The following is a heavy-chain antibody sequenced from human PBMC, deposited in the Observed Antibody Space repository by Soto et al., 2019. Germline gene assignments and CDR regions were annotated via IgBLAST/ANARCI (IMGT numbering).Heavy chain of an antibody. V-gene: IGHV1-3*01. CDR1: GYTFTGYA. CDR3: ARDITDYSNYFDY. CDR2: INAGNGNT. J-gene: IGHJ4*02. D-gene: IGHD4-4*01. Sequence: ASVKVSCKASGYTFTGYAMHWVRQAPGQRLEWMGWINAGNGNTKYSQKFQGRVTITRDTSASTAYMELSSLRSEDTAVYYCARDITDYSNYFDYWGQGTLVTVSS.